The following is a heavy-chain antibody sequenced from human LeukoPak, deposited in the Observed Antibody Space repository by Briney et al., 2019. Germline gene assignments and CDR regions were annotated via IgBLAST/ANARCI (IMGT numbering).Heavy chain of an antibody. V-gene: IGHV1-69*06. Sequence: SVKVSCNASGGTFSSYATSWVRQAPGHRLGWRGGFLPIFGTANYAQKFQGRVTITADKSTSTAYLELSSLRSEDTAVYYCARTILWFGGLLTEGWYFDLWGRGTLVTVSS. CDR3: ARTILWFGGLLTEGWYFDL. D-gene: IGHD3-10*01. CDR2: FLPIFGTA. CDR1: GGTFSSYA. J-gene: IGHJ2*01.